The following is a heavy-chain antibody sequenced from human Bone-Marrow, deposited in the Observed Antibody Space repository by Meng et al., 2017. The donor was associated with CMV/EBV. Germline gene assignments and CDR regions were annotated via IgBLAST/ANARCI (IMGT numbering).Heavy chain of an antibody. CDR3: ARGNVLRFFSPAPDAYDI. J-gene: IGHJ3*02. CDR1: GGSISSYY. D-gene: IGHD3-3*01. V-gene: IGHV4-59*01. Sequence: SQTLSLSCTVSGGSISSYYWSWIRQPPGKGLEWIGYIYYSGSTNYNPSLKSRVTISVDTSKNQFSLKLSSVTAADTAVYYCARGNVLRFFSPAPDAYDIWGQATMATVSS. CDR2: IYYSGST.